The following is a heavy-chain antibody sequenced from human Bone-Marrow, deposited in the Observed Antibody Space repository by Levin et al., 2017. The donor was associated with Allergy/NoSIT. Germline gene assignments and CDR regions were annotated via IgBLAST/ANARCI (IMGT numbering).Heavy chain of an antibody. CDR3: ARGAAAGDYYYYGMDV. J-gene: IGHJ6*02. Sequence: GESLKISCKASGYTFTGYYMHWVRQAPGQGLEWMGWINPNSGGTNYAQKFQGRVTMTRDTSISTAYMELSRLRSDDTAVYYCARGAAAGDYYYYGMDVWGQGTTVTVSS. CDR2: INPNSGGT. CDR1: GYTFTGYY. D-gene: IGHD6-13*01. V-gene: IGHV1-2*02.